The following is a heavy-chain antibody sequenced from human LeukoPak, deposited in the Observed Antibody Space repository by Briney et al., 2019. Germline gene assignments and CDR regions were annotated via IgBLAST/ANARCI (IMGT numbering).Heavy chain of an antibody. Sequence: ATVKVSCKASGYTFTSYYMHWVRQAPGQRLEWMGWINAGNGNTKYSQEFQGRVTITRDTSASTAYMELSSLRSEDMAVYYCARSSYCTNGVCYPSNFDYWGQGTLVTVSS. V-gene: IGHV1-3*03. J-gene: IGHJ4*02. CDR2: INAGNGNT. CDR3: ARSSYCTNGVCYPSNFDY. CDR1: GYTFTSYY. D-gene: IGHD2-8*01.